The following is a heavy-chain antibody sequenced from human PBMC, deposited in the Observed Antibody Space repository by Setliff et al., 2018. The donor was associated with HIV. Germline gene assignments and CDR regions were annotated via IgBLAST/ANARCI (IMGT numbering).Heavy chain of an antibody. Sequence: PSETLSLTCTLYGGSFVRYYWSWIRQSAGKGLEWLDYVYFTGHTNYNPSLQSRVTISVDTSKNQFSLRLNSLTAADTAVYYCARSPEWGGGGIDYWGQGTLVTVSS. CDR2: VYFTGHT. J-gene: IGHJ4*02. CDR3: ARSPEWGGGGIDY. V-gene: IGHV4-4*09. D-gene: IGHD1-26*01. CDR1: GGSFVRYY.